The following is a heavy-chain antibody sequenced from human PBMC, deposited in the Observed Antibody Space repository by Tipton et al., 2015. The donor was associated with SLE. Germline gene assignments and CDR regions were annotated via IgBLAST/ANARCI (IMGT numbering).Heavy chain of an antibody. J-gene: IGHJ4*02. CDR1: GGSISSGSYY. V-gene: IGHV4-61*09. Sequence: TLSLTCTVSGGSISSGSYYWSWIRQPAGKGLEWIGYIYTSGSTNYNPSLKSRVTISVDTSKNQFSLKLSSVTAADTAVYYCARDHDSGSRDYWGQGTLVTVSS. CDR2: IYTSGST. D-gene: IGHD5-12*01. CDR3: ARDHDSGSRDY.